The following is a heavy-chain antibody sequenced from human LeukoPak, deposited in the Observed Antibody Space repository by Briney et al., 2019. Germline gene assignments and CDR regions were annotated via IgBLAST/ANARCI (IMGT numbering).Heavy chain of an antibody. Sequence: SETLSLTCIVSGGSISSYYWSWIRQPAGKGLEWIGRMYASGSTNYNPSLKSRVTMSLDTSKNQFSLKLSSVTAADTAVYFCARLRTWYVSLAQFDPWGQGTLVTVSS. V-gene: IGHV4-4*07. CDR3: ARLRTWYVSLAQFDP. CDR2: MYASGST. D-gene: IGHD3-16*01. CDR1: GGSISSYY. J-gene: IGHJ5*02.